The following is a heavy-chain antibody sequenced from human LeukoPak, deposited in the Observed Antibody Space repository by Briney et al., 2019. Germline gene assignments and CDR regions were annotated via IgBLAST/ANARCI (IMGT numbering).Heavy chain of an antibody. CDR2: INHSGST. Sequence: SETLSLTCAVYGGSLSGYYWSWIRQPPGKGLEWIGEINHSGSTNYNPSLKSRVTISVDTSKNQFSLKLSSVTAADTAVYYCARLGYSSGWYSDYWGQGTLVTVSS. V-gene: IGHV4-34*01. CDR3: ARLGYSSGWYSDY. D-gene: IGHD6-19*01. J-gene: IGHJ4*02. CDR1: GGSLSGYY.